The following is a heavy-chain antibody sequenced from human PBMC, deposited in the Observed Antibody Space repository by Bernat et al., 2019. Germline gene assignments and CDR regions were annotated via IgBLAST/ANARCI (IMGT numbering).Heavy chain of an antibody. D-gene: IGHD5-12*01. J-gene: IGHJ6*02. CDR3: AKDLGIVATNRYYYGMDV. CDR1: GFTVSSNY. CDR2: IYSGGST. V-gene: IGHV3-66*01. Sequence: EVQLVESGGGLVQPGGSLRLSCAASGFTVSSNYMSWVRQAPGKGLEWVSVIYSGGSTYYADSVKGRFTISRDNSKNTLYLQMNSLRAEETAVYYCAKDLGIVATNRYYYGMDVWGQGTTVTVSS.